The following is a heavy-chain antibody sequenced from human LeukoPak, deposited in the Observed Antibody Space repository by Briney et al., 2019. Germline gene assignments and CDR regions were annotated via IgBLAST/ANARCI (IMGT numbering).Heavy chain of an antibody. D-gene: IGHD3-10*01. CDR1: GFTFSSYG. V-gene: IGHV3-30*18. CDR3: AKRGSYHYYMDV. Sequence: GGSLRLSCAASGFTFSSYGMHWVRQAPGKGLEWVAVISYDGSNKYYADSVKGRFTISRDTSKNTLYLQMNSLRAEDTAVYYCAKRGSYHYYMDVWGKGTTVTVSS. J-gene: IGHJ6*03. CDR2: ISYDGSNK.